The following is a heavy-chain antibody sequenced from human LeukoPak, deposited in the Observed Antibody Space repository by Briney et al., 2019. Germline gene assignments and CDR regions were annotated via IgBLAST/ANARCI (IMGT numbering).Heavy chain of an antibody. J-gene: IGHJ3*02. CDR1: GFTFSTFA. CDR2: IFPSGGEI. D-gene: IGHD5-12*01. Sequence: QTGGSLRLSCAASGFTFSTFAMIWVRQPPGKGLEWVSSIFPSGGEIHYADSVRGRFTISRDNSKSTLSLQMNSLRAEDTAVYYCAKDRLRASFDIWGQGTMVTVSS. V-gene: IGHV3-23*01. CDR3: AKDRLRASFDI.